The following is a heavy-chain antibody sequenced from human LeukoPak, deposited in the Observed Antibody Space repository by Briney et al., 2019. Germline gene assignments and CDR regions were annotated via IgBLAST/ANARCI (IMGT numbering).Heavy chain of an antibody. CDR2: INPNSGGT. D-gene: IGHD6-13*01. J-gene: IGHJ6*02. V-gene: IGHV1-2*02. CDR1: GYTFTGYY. Sequence: SVKVSCKASGYTFTGYYMHWVRQAPGQGLEWMGWINPNSGGTNYAQKFQGSVTMTRDTSISTAYMELSRLRSDDTAVYYCARGIAAAGTFMYYYYGMDVWGQGTTVTVSS. CDR3: ARGIAAAGTFMYYYYGMDV.